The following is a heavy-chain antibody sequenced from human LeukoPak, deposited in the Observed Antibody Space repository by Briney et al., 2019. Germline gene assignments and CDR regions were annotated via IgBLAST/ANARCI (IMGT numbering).Heavy chain of an antibody. V-gene: IGHV3-48*03. D-gene: IGHD3-22*01. J-gene: IGHJ4*02. Sequence: GGSLRLSCAASGFTFSSYEMNWVRQAPGKGLEWVSYISSSGSTIYYPDSVKGRFTISRDNAKNSLYLQMNSLRAEDTAVYYCARGVSYSYDSSGFDYWGQGTLVTVSS. CDR3: ARGVSYSYDSSGFDY. CDR1: GFTFSSYE. CDR2: ISSSGSTI.